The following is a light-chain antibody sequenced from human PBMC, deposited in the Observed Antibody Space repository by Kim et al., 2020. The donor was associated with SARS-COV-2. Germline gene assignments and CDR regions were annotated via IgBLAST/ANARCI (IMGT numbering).Light chain of an antibody. CDR2: SAS. V-gene: IGKV3-20*01. CDR3: QQYGSSPTWT. J-gene: IGKJ1*01. CDR1: LSVSSTY. Sequence: EIVLTQSPGTLSLSPGERATLSCRASLSVSSTYLAWYQQRPGQAPKVLIHSASSRATGVPDRFSGSGSGTDFTLTISRLEPEDFAVYYCQQYGSSPTWTFGQGTKVDIK.